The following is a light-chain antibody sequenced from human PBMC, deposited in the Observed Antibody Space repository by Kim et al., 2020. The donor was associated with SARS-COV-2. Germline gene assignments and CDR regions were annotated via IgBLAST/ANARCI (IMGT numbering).Light chain of an antibody. J-gene: IGLJ3*02. V-gene: IGLV1-44*01. CDR2: SNN. CDR3: AAWDDSLNGWV. Sequence: EPTQPPSASGTPGQRVTISCSGSSSNIGSNIVNWYQQLPGTAPKLLIYSNNQRPSGVPDRFSGSKSGTSASLAISGLQSEDEADYYCAAWDDSLNGWVFGGGTQLTVL. CDR1: SSNIGSNI.